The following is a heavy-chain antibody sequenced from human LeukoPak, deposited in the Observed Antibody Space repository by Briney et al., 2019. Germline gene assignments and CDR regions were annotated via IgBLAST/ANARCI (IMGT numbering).Heavy chain of an antibody. CDR1: GGTFSSYA. D-gene: IGHD1-1*01. V-gene: IGHV1-69*05. J-gene: IGHJ6*03. Sequence: SVKVSCKASGGTFSSYAISWVRQAPGQGLEWMGGIIPIFGTANYAQKFQGRVTITTDESTSTAYMELSSLRSEDTAVYYCARGERSPAYYYYYYYMDVWGKGTTVTVSS. CDR2: IIPIFGTA. CDR3: ARGERSPAYYYYYYYMDV.